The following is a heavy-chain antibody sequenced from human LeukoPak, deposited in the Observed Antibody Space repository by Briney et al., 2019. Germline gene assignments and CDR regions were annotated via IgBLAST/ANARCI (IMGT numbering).Heavy chain of an antibody. J-gene: IGHJ4*02. CDR2: INQDGSEK. Sequence: GGSLRLSCAASGFTFSTSWMNWVRQAPGKGLEWVANINQDGSEKYYVDSVKGRFSISRDNAKNSLYLQMNSLRAEDTALYCGVVYWGQGILITVSS. CDR1: GFTFSTSW. D-gene: IGHD1-26*01. CDR3: VVY. V-gene: IGHV3-7*01.